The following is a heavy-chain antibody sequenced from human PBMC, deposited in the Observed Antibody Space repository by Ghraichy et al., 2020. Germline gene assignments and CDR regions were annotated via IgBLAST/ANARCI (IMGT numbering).Heavy chain of an antibody. D-gene: IGHD2-2*01. CDR1: GGSFSGYY. J-gene: IGHJ4*02. Sequence: SETLSLTCAVYGGSFSGYYWSWIRQPPGKGLEWIGEINHSGSTNYNPSLKSRVTISVDTSKNQFSLKLSSVTAADTAVYYCARGGQLLDYWGQGTLVTVSS. CDR3: ARGGQLLDY. CDR2: INHSGST. V-gene: IGHV4-34*01.